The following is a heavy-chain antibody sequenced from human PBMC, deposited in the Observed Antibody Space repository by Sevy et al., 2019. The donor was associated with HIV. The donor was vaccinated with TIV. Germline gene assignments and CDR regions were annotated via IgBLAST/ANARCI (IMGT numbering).Heavy chain of an antibody. CDR3: ITDPAYRGYDEEVINYYFYGMDV. J-gene: IGHJ6*02. D-gene: IGHD5-12*01. CDR1: GFTFSSAW. Sequence: GESLKISCTASGFTFSSAWMSWVRRAPGKGLEWVGRIKSEFDGGAIDYAAPVKGRFTISREESKNTVYLQMNSLKTEDTAVYYCITDPAYRGYDEEVINYYFYGMDVWGQGTTVTVSS. CDR2: IKSEFDGGAI. V-gene: IGHV3-15*01.